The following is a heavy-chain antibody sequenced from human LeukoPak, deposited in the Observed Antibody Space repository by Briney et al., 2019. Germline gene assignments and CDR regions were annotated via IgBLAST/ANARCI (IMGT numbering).Heavy chain of an antibody. V-gene: IGHV3-7*02. CDR1: GFSFSGHW. CDR3: ATRNSLDY. D-gene: IGHD1-7*01. Sequence: QAGGSLRLSCAVSGFSFSGHWINWVRQAPGKGLEWVADIKYDGSEKYYVDSVEGRFTISRDNAKNSLSLQMNNLRVEDTAVYYCATRNSLDYWGQGTQVTVSS. CDR2: IKYDGSEK. J-gene: IGHJ4*02.